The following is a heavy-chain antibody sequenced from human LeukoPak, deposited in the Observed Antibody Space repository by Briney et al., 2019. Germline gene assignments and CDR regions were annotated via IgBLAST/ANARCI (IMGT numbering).Heavy chain of an antibody. CDR2: IYYSGST. CDR3: ARELPYSSSSGYYYMDV. V-gene: IGHV4-59*01. Sequence: SETLSLTRTVSGGSISSYYWSWIRQPPGKGLEWIGYIYYSGSTNYNPSLKSRVTISVDTSKNQFSLKLSSVTAADTAVYYCARELPYSSSSGYYYMDVWGKGTTVTVSS. J-gene: IGHJ6*03. D-gene: IGHD6-6*01. CDR1: GGSISSYY.